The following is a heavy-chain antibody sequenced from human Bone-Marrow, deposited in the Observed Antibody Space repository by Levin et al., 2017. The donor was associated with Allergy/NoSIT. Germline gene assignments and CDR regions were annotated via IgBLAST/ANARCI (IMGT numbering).Heavy chain of an antibody. V-gene: IGHV3-23*01. J-gene: IGHJ4*02. Sequence: GASVKVSCTASGFTFHTSAMTWVRQAPGQGLGWVSAISGSGDITSYADSVKGRFTVSRDNSKNMLFLQMDSLRVEDTAVFYCAKGSSGWFQEKDSWGQGTLVTVSS. D-gene: IGHD6-19*01. CDR2: ISGSGDIT. CDR3: AKGSSGWFQEKDS. CDR1: GFTFHTSA.